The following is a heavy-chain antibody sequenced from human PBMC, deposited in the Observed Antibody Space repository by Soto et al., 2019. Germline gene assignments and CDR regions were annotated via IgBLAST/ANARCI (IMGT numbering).Heavy chain of an antibody. J-gene: IGHJ6*02. CDR1: GYSFTSYG. CDR2: ISTDNGNT. CDR3: ARDVPDTSLFFYYYGMDV. Sequence: QVHLVQSGAEVRKPGASVKVSCKASGYSFTSYGISWVRQAPGQGVEWMGWISTDNGNTNYAHNLQGRVSMTIDPSTSTAYIELWSLGSDDTAVYYCARDVPDTSLFFYYYGMDVWGQGTTVTVSS. D-gene: IGHD2-21*01. V-gene: IGHV1-18*01.